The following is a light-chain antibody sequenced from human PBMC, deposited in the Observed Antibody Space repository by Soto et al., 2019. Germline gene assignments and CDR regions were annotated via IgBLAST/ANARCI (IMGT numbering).Light chain of an antibody. J-gene: IGKJ5*01. CDR3: QQRRNWRVT. CDR2: DAS. V-gene: IGKV3-11*01. CDR1: QSASSY. Sequence: ENVLTQSAATLSLSPGERATLSCRASQSASSYLAGYQQKPRQAPPLLLYDASNRATGIPARFSGSGSGTDFPLTISSLQAEDFAVYYCQQRRNWRVTFGQGTRLEIK.